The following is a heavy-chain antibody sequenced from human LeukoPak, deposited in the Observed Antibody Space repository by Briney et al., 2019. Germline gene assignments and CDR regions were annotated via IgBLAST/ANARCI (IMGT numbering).Heavy chain of an antibody. CDR3: ATDRGDYGVNWFDP. J-gene: IGHJ5*02. V-gene: IGHV1-24*01. CDR2: FDPEDGET. Sequence: ASVKISCKVSGYTLTELSMHSVRQAPGKGLEWMGGFDPEDGETIYAQKFQGRVTMTEDTSTDTAYMELSSLRSEDTAVYYCATDRGDYGVNWFDPWGQGTLVTVSS. CDR1: GYTLTELS. D-gene: IGHD2-21*02.